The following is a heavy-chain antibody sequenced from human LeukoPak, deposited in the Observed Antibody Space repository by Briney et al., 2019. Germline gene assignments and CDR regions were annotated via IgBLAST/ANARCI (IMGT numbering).Heavy chain of an antibody. CDR2: IYYSGRT. CDR3: ARGREYYDSSGYYRHAFDI. Sequence: SETLSLTCTVSGGSISSYYWSWIRQPPGKGLEWIGYIYYSGRTNYNPSLKSRVTISVDTSKNQFSLKLDSVTTADTAVYYCARGREYYDSSGYYRHAFDIWGQGTMVTVSS. CDR1: GGSISSYY. J-gene: IGHJ3*02. V-gene: IGHV4-59*01. D-gene: IGHD3-22*01.